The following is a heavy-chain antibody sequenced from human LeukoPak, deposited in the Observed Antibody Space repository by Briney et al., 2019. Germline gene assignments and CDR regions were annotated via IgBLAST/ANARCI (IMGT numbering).Heavy chain of an antibody. CDR3: ARDDLDYPFDY. J-gene: IGHJ4*02. CDR1: GFTVSSNY. D-gene: IGHD4-11*01. Sequence: GGSLRLSCAASGFTVSSNYMNWVRQAPGKGLEWVSVIYSGGSTYYADSVKGRFTISRDKSKNTLYLQMYSLRAEDTAVYYCARDDLDYPFDYWGQGALVTVSS. CDR2: IYSGGST. V-gene: IGHV3-66*02.